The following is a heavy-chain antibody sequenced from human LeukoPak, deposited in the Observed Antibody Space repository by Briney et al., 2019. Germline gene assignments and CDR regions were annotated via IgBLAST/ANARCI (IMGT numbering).Heavy chain of an antibody. V-gene: IGHV3-53*01. CDR2: IYSGGST. J-gene: IGHJ3*02. Sequence: PGGSLRLSCAASGFTVSSNYMSWVRQAPGKGLEWVSIIYSGGSTFYADSVKGRFTISRDNSKNTMYLQMNSLRAEDTAVYYCARGGSYLSAFDIWGQGTMVSVSS. D-gene: IGHD1-26*01. CDR3: ARGGSYLSAFDI. CDR1: GFTVSSNY.